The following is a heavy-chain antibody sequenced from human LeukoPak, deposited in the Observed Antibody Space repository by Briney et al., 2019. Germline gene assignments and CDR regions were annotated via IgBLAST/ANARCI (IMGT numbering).Heavy chain of an antibody. V-gene: IGHV1-69*05. CDR3: AREPCSGGSCSYWYFDL. D-gene: IGHD2-15*01. CDR2: IIPIFGTA. Sequence: SVKVSCKASGYTFTSYDINWVRQATGQGLEWMGGIIPIFGTANYAQKFQGRVTITTDESTSTAYMELSSLRSEDTAVYYCAREPCSGGSCSYWYFDLWGRGTLVTVSS. J-gene: IGHJ2*01. CDR1: GYTFTSYD.